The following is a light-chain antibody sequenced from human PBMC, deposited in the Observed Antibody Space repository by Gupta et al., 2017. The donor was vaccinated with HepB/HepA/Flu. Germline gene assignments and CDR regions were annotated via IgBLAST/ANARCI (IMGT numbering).Light chain of an antibody. CDR3: QLYGDSRPLT. CDR2: GAS. Sequence: EIVLTQSPGTLSLSPGERATLSCRASQSVSSNYLAWYQQKHGQDPRILIYGASNRATGIPDRFIGSRSGTAFTLTIISLEPEDYLVYYCQLYGDSRPLTFGQGTKLEIK. V-gene: IGKV3-20*01. CDR1: QSVSSNY. J-gene: IGKJ2*01.